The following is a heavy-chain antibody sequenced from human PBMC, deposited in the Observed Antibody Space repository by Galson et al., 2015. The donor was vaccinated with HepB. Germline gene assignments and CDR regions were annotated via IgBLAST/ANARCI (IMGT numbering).Heavy chain of an antibody. J-gene: IGHJ5*02. CDR1: GFTLSSCS. D-gene: IGHD3-10*01. CDR2: ISSSSRTI. V-gene: IGHV3-48*04. CDR3: VRQEDHGEDWFDP. Sequence: SLRLSCAASGFTLSSCSVNWVRQAPGEGLEWVSYISSSSRTIWYADSVKGRFTISRDNAKNSLYLQMNNLRAEDTGIYYCVRQEDHGEDWFDPWGQGTLVTVSS.